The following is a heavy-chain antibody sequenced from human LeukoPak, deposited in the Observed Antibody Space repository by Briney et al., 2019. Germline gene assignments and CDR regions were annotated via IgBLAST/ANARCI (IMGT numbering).Heavy chain of an antibody. CDR3: ARDQGGKGGRNYYYYMDV. CDR1: GGTFSSYA. V-gene: IGHV1-69*05. Sequence: SVKVSCKASGGTFSSYAISWVRQAPGQGLGWMGRIIPIFGTANYAQKFQGRVTITTDESTSTAYMELSSLRSEDTAVYYCARDQGGKGGRNYYYYMDVWGKGTTVTVSS. CDR2: IIPIFGTA. D-gene: IGHD4-23*01. J-gene: IGHJ6*03.